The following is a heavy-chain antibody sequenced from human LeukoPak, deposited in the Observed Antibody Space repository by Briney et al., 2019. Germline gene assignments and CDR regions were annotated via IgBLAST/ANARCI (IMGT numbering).Heavy chain of an antibody. Sequence: PGGSLRLSCAASGFTFSSYEMNWVRQAPGKGLEWVSSISSSSSYIYYADSVKGRFTISRDNAKNSLYLQMNSLRAEDTAVYYCARGSVGAGFDYWGQGTLVTVSS. D-gene: IGHD1-26*01. J-gene: IGHJ4*02. CDR1: GFTFSSYE. V-gene: IGHV3-21*01. CDR3: ARGSVGAGFDY. CDR2: ISSSSSYI.